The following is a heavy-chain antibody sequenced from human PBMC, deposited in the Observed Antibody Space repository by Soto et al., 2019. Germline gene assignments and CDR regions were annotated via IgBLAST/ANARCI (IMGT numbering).Heavy chain of an antibody. V-gene: IGHV4-34*01. Sequence: PGKGLEWIGEINHSGSANYNPSLKSRFTISVDTSKNQFSLKLSSVTSADTAVYYCARGFFFQAEDGIRVVRSVSAFLLNRFSDL. CDR2: INHSGSA. J-gene: IGHJ2*01. CDR3: ARGFFFQAEDGIRVVRSVSAFLLNRFSDL. D-gene: IGHD2-15*01.